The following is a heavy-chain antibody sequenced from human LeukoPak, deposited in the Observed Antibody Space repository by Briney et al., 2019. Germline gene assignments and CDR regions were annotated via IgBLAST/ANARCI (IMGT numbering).Heavy chain of an antibody. Sequence: SETLSLTCAVYGGSFSGYYWSWIRQPPGKGLEWIGEINHSGSTNYNPSLKSRVTISVDTSKNQFSLQLNSVTPEDTAVYYCARVSFSRGHSEQFDPWGQGTLVTVSS. CDR2: INHSGST. D-gene: IGHD1/OR15-1a*01. CDR1: GGSFSGYY. CDR3: ARVSFSRGHSEQFDP. J-gene: IGHJ5*02. V-gene: IGHV4-34*01.